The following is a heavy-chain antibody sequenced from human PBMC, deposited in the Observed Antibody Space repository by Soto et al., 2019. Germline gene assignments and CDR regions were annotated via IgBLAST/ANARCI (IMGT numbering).Heavy chain of an antibody. D-gene: IGHD3-22*01. CDR2: INWNGGST. CDR3: ARGHYDSSGYYSEVGY. Sequence: EVQLVESGGGVVRPGGSLRLSCAASGFTFDDYGMSWVRQAPGKGLEWVSGINWNGGSTGYADAVKGRFTISRDNAKNALYLQMNSLRAEDTALYYCARGHYDSSGYYSEVGYWGQGTLVTVSS. J-gene: IGHJ4*02. CDR1: GFTFDDYG. V-gene: IGHV3-20*04.